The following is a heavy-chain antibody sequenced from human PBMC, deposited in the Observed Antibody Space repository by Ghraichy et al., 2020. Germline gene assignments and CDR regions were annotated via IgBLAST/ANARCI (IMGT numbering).Heavy chain of an antibody. Sequence: SVKVSCKASGGTFRNYAISWVRQAPGQGLEWMGRTTPILNIANSAQKFQGRVTITVDQSTSTAFMELNSLTSEDTAVYFCARERRNGYSSGKTYYFYGMDVWGQGTTVTVSS. CDR3: ARERRNGYSSGKTYYFYGMDV. V-gene: IGHV1-69*04. CDR2: TTPILNIA. CDR1: GGTFRNYA. J-gene: IGHJ6*02. D-gene: IGHD5-18*01.